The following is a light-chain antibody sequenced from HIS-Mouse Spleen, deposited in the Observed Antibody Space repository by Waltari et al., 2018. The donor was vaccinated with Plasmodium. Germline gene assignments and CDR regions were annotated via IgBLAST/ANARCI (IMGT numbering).Light chain of an antibody. Sequence: QSALTQPPSASGSPGQSVTISCTGTRSDVGGYNYVSWYQQHPGKAPILRIYEVSKRPSAVLARCSGCKSGYTACRPVSGLHGEDEADYYCSSYAGSNNLVFGGGTKLTVL. CDR3: SSYAGSNNLV. J-gene: IGLJ2*01. CDR1: RSDVGGYNY. V-gene: IGLV2-8*01. CDR2: EVS.